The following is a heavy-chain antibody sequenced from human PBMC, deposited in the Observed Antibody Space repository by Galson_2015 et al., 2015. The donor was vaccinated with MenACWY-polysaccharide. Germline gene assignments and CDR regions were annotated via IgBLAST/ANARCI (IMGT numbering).Heavy chain of an antibody. J-gene: IGHJ5*02. CDR3: ARIGGMNRGNYYNYGWVDP. D-gene: IGHD1-26*01. Sequence: SETLSLTCTVSGGSMSPYHWTWIRQSRGKGLEWIGWIHSSGGTEYSPSLTSRVTISIYTSEHKISLTLRSVTTADTAVYYCARIGGMNRGNYYNYGWVDPWGQGTLVTVSS. CDR1: GGSMSPYH. CDR2: IHSSGGT. V-gene: IGHV4-59*01.